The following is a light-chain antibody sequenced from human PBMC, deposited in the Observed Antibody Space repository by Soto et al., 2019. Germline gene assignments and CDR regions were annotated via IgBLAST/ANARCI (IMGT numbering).Light chain of an antibody. CDR1: SNDIGGYNY. CDR2: AVS. CDR3: TSYGGSNNFWV. J-gene: IGLJ3*02. Sequence: QSVLTQPPSASGSPGQSVTISCTGTSNDIGGYNYVSWYQQLPGKAPKLMIYAVSQRPSGVPDRFSGSKSGNTASLTVSGLQAEDEADYYCTSYGGSNNFWVFGGGTKLTVL. V-gene: IGLV2-8*01.